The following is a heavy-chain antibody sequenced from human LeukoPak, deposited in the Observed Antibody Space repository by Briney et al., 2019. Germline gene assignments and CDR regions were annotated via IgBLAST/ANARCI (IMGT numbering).Heavy chain of an antibody. J-gene: IGHJ6*03. CDR2: IWYDGSNK. D-gene: IGHD3-10*01. CDR1: GFTFSSYG. CDR3: AMQTYGSRSYYSYYYYMDV. Sequence: PERSLRLSCAASGFTFSSYGMHWVRQAPGKGLEWVAVIWYDGSNKYYADSVKGRFTISRDNSKNTLYLQMNSLRAEDTAVYYCAMQTYGSRSYYSYYYYMDVWGKGTTVTVSS. V-gene: IGHV3-33*01.